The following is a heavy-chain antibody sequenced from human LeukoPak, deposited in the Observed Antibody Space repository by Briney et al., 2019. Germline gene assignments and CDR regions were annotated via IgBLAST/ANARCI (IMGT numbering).Heavy chain of an antibody. CDR1: GFIFSSYS. CDR3: YPHYYGSGSLSWLDP. CDR2: ISSSSDYI. V-gene: IGHV3-21*01. D-gene: IGHD3-10*01. J-gene: IGHJ5*02. Sequence: GGSLRLSCAASGFIFSSYSMNWVRQAPGKGLEWVSSISSSSDYIYYADSVKGRFTISRDNAKNSLYLQMNSLGVEDTAVYYYYPHYYGSGSLSWLDPWGQGTLVTVSS.